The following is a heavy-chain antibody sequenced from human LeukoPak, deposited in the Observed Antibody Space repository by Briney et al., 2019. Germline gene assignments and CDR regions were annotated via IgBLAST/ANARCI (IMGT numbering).Heavy chain of an antibody. CDR3: ARATVVPATDWYFDL. CDR2: INWNGGST. V-gene: IGHV3-20*04. J-gene: IGHJ2*01. CDR1: GFTFDDYG. D-gene: IGHD2-15*01. Sequence: GGSLRLSCAASGFTFDDYGMSWVRQAPGKGLEWVSGINWNGGSTGYADSVKGRFTISRDNVKNSLYLQMNSLRAEDTAVYYCARATVVPATDWYFDLWGRGTLVTVSS.